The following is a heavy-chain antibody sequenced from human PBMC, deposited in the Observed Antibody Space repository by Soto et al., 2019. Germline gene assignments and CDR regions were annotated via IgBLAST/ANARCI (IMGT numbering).Heavy chain of an antibody. CDR3: ARGRQVATILRYYYYGMDV. J-gene: IGHJ6*02. D-gene: IGHD5-12*01. CDR1: GGSISSYY. V-gene: IGHV4-59*01. CDR2: IYYSGST. Sequence: ETLSLTCTVSGGSISSYYWSWIRQPPGKGLEWIGYIYYSGSTNYNPSLKSRVTISVDTSKNQFSLKLSSVTAADTAVYYCARGRQVATILRYYYYGMDVWGQGTTVTVSS.